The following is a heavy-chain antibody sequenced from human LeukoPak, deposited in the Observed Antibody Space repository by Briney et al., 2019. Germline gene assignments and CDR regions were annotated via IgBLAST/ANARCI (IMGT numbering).Heavy chain of an antibody. CDR1: GFAFSTYS. D-gene: IGHD1-26*01. Sequence: GGSLRVSCAASGFAFSTYSMNWVRQAPGKGLEWVSSISSSSTYIYYADSVKGRVTISRDNAKNSLYLQMNSLRAEDTAVYYCARVLSGCETTRCELDYWGQGTLVTVSS. CDR2: ISSSSTYI. CDR3: ARVLSGCETTRCELDY. V-gene: IGHV3-21*01. J-gene: IGHJ4*02.